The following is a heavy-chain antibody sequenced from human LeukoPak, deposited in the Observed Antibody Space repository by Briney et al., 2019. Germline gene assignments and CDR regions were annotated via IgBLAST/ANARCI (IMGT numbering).Heavy chain of an antibody. CDR3: ARDLGGGVWNSDYYYYMDV. CDR2: IYSGGST. J-gene: IGHJ6*03. V-gene: IGHV3-53*01. D-gene: IGHD1-1*01. CDR1: GFTVSSNY. Sequence: GGSLRLSCAASGFTVSSNYMSWVRQAPGKGLEWVSVIYSGGSTYYADSVKGRFTISRDNSKNTLYLQMNSLRAEDTAVYYCARDLGGGVWNSDYYYYMDVWGKGTTVTVSS.